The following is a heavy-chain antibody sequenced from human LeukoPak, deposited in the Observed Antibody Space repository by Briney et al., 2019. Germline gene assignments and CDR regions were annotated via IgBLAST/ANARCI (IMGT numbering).Heavy chain of an antibody. CDR3: ARSAPRSGWHGGWFDP. J-gene: IGHJ5*02. Sequence: SETLSLTCTVSGGSISSGSYYWSWIRQPAGKGLEWIGRIYTSGSTNYNPSLKSRVTISVDTSKNQFPLKLSSVTAADTAVYYCARSAPRSGWHGGWFDPWGQGTLVTVSS. V-gene: IGHV4-61*02. CDR1: GGSISSGSYY. CDR2: IYTSGST. D-gene: IGHD6-19*01.